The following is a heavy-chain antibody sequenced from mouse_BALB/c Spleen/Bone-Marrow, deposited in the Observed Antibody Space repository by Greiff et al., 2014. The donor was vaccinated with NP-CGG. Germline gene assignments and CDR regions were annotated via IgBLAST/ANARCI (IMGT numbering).Heavy chain of an antibody. V-gene: IGHV5-6-5*01. D-gene: IGHD2-4*01. Sequence: EVKLEESGGGLAKPGGSLKLSCAASGFTFSSYAMSWVRQTPEKRLEWVASISSGGSTYYPDSVKGRFTISRDNARNILYLQMSSLRSEDTAMYYCARVVYYDYDVWFAYWGQGTLVTVSA. CDR2: ISSGGST. CDR1: GFTFSSYA. J-gene: IGHJ3*01. CDR3: ARVVYYDYDVWFAY.